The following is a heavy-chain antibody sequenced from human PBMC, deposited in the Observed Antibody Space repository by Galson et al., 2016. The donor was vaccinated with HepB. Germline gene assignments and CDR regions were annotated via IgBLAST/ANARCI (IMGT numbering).Heavy chain of an antibody. CDR3: ARVDCSGSNCYWAH. CDR2: VIPIVGMA. V-gene: IGHV1-69*04. J-gene: IGHJ4*02. CDR1: GGSFSDYA. D-gene: IGHD2-15*01. Sequence: SVKVSCKVSGGSFSDYAFAWVRQAPGQGLEWMGRVIPIVGMAKYAQKVQGRVTLTADTATKTAYMEFNSLTSEDTAIYYCARVDCSGSNCYWAHWGQGTLVTVPS.